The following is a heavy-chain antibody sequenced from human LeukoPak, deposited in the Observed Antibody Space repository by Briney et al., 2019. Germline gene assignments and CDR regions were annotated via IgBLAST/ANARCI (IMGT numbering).Heavy chain of an antibody. D-gene: IGHD3-16*01. J-gene: IGHJ4*02. Sequence: GGSLRLSCVVSGFAFSTYAMHWARQAPGKGLEWVAVISYDGNTKYYADSVKGRFTISRDNSKNTLYLQMNSLRAEDTAVYYCYRRGGDDYFDYWGQGTLVTVSS. CDR1: GFAFSTYA. CDR2: ISYDGNTK. CDR3: YRRGGDDYFDY. V-gene: IGHV3-30-3*01.